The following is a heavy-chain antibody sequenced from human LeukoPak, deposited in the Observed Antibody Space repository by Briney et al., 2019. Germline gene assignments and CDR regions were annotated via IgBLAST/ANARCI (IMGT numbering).Heavy chain of an antibody. J-gene: IGHJ4*02. Sequence: ASVKVSCKASGNTFSGYYIHWVRQAPGQGLEWMGWINPNSGGTDYAQNLQGRVTMTSDTPVNTVYMELSRLRYDDTALYYCAREETSIVTRPWYWGRGTLVTVSS. CDR1: GNTFSGYY. V-gene: IGHV1-2*02. CDR3: AREETSIVTRPWY. CDR2: INPNSGGT. D-gene: IGHD6-6*01.